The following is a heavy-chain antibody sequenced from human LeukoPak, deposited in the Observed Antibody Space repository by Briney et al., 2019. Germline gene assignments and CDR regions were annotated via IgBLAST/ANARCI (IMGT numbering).Heavy chain of an antibody. J-gene: IGHJ6*02. D-gene: IGHD3-10*01. Sequence: GGSLRLSCAASGFPFDDYTMHWVRQAPGKGLEWVSLISWDGGSTYYADSVKGRFTISRDNSKNSLYLQMNSLRTEDTALYYCAKDIGGEYYYGSGSYWYGMDVWGQGTTVTVSS. V-gene: IGHV3-43*01. CDR1: GFPFDDYT. CDR2: ISWDGGST. CDR3: AKDIGGEYYYGSGSYWYGMDV.